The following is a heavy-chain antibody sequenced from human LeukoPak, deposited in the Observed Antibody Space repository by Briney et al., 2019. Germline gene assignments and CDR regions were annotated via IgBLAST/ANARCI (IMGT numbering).Heavy chain of an antibody. D-gene: IGHD3-9*01. Sequence: GGSLRLSCVASGFTFSTYGMSWVRQAPGKGLVWVSRISSDGSRVTYADSVRGRFTISRDNAKNTLYLQMNSLRAEDTAVYYCARRPLRYSVIGYNYMDVWGKGTTVTISS. CDR3: ARRPLRYSVIGYNYMDV. CDR2: ISSDGSRV. J-gene: IGHJ6*03. V-gene: IGHV3-74*01. CDR1: GFTFSTYG.